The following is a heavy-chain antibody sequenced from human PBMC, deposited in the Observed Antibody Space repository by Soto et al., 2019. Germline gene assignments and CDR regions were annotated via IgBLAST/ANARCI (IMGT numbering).Heavy chain of an antibody. J-gene: IGHJ3*01. CDR1: GFTFSRYS. D-gene: IGHD3-10*01. Sequence: GGSLRLSCAASGFTFSRYSMNWVRQAPGKGLEWVSSMTSSGTYIYYADSVRGRFTISRDNAKSSRYLQMNSLRAEDTAVYYCARDGRYAELIASSHDAFDFWGRGAMVTVSS. CDR2: MTSSGTYI. V-gene: IGHV3-21*01. CDR3: ARDGRYAELIASSHDAFDF.